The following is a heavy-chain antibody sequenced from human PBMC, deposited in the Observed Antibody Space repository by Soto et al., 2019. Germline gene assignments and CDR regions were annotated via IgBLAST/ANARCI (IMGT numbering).Heavy chain of an antibody. CDR3: ARVWGGAFDI. V-gene: IGHV4-59*01. Sequence: QVQLQESGPGLVKPSETLSLTCTVSGGSISSYYWSWIRQPPGKGLAWIGYIDYSGSTNYNPSLKSRVTIAVVTSKNQFSLKLSSVTAADTAVYYCARVWGGAFDIWGQGTMVTVSS. CDR1: GGSISSYY. CDR2: IDYSGST. D-gene: IGHD3-10*01. J-gene: IGHJ3*02.